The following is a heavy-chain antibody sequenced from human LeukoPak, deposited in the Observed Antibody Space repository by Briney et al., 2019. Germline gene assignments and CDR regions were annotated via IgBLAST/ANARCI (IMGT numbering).Heavy chain of an antibody. D-gene: IGHD1-7*01. CDR1: GFTVSSNY. V-gene: IGHV3-66*02. J-gene: IGHJ4*02. CDR2: IYSGGST. CDR3: AREPPSQDITGTTVY. Sequence: PGGSLRLSCAASGFTVSSNYMSWVRQAPGKGLEWVSVIYSGGSTYYADSVKGRFTISRDNSKNTLYLQMNSLRAEDTAVYYCAREPPSQDITGTTVYWGQGTLVTVSS.